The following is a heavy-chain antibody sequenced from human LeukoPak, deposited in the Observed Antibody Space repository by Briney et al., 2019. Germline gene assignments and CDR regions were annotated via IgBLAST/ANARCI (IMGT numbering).Heavy chain of an antibody. Sequence: GGSLRLSCAASGFNVNTNYMSWVRQAPGKGLEWVSSISSSSSYIYYADSVKGRFTISRDNAKNSLYLQMNSLRAEDTAVYYCARVVVRPEDGYNLDYWGQGTLVTVSS. CDR1: GFNVNTNY. J-gene: IGHJ4*02. CDR2: ISSSSSYI. D-gene: IGHD5-24*01. CDR3: ARVVVRPEDGYNLDY. V-gene: IGHV3-21*01.